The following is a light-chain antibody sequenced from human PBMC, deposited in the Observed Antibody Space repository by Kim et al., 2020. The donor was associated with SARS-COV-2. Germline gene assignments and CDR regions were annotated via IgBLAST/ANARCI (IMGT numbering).Light chain of an antibody. CDR3: QQSVATPLT. CDR1: HSVSSSS. V-gene: IGKV3-20*01. J-gene: IGKJ5*01. Sequence: SPGERATSSCRASHSVSSSSLAWYQQNRGQAPRLLIYGASIRAPGIPDRFSGSGSATDFTLTINRLEPEDSAVYYCQQSVATPLTFGQGTRLEIK. CDR2: GAS.